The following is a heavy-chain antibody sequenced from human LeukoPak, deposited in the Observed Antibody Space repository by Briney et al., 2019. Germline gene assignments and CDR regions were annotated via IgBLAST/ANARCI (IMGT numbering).Heavy chain of an antibody. V-gene: IGHV3-9*01. J-gene: IGHJ4*02. CDR1: GFTFDDYA. CDR2: ISWNSGSI. D-gene: IGHD3-9*01. CDR3: AKGSHYDILTGYSDY. Sequence: PGRSLRLSCAASGFTFDDYAMHWVRQAPGKGLEWVSGISWNSGSIGYADSVKGRFTISRDNAKNSLYLQMNSLRAEDTALYYCAKGSHYDILTGYSDYWGQGTLVTVSS.